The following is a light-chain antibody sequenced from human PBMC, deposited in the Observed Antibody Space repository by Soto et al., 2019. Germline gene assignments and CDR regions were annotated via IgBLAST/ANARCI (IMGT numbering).Light chain of an antibody. V-gene: IGLV1-40*01. Sequence: QAVLTQPPSVSGAPGQRVTISCTGSSSNIGAGHDVHWYQQLPGTAPKLLIYGNNNRPSGVPDRFSGSKSGTSASLAITGLQAEDEADYYCQSYDSSLSGDVFGTGTKVTVL. CDR3: QSYDSSLSGDV. CDR2: GNN. CDR1: SSNIGAGHD. J-gene: IGLJ1*01.